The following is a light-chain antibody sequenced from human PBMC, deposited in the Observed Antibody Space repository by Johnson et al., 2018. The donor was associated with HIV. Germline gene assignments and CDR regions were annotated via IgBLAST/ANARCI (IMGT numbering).Light chain of an antibody. V-gene: IGLV1-51*01. Sequence: QSALTQPPSVSAAPGQKVTISCSGSSSNIGNNYVSWYQQLPGTAPKLLIYDNNKRPSGIPDRFSGSKSGTSATLGITGLKTGDEADYYCGTWDSSLSAGGVFGTGTKVTVL. CDR2: DNN. J-gene: IGLJ1*01. CDR3: GTWDSSLSAGGV. CDR1: SSNIGNNY.